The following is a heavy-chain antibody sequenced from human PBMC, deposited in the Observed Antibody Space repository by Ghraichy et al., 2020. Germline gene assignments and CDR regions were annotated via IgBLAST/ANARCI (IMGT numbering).Heavy chain of an antibody. D-gene: IGHD6-19*01. Sequence: GGSLRLSCAASGFTFSSYWMSWVRQAPGKGLEWVANIKQDGSEKYYVDSVKGRFTISRDNAKNSLYLQMNSLRAEDTAVYYCARERKIGAVAGPSYYFDYWGQGTLVTVSS. CDR2: IKQDGSEK. CDR3: ARERKIGAVAGPSYYFDY. CDR1: GFTFSSYW. J-gene: IGHJ4*02. V-gene: IGHV3-7*03.